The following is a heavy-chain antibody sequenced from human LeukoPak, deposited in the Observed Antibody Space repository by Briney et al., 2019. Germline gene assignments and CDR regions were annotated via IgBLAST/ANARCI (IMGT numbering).Heavy chain of an antibody. Sequence: GGSLRLSCAASGLTVSSNYLTWVRQAPGQGLEWVSLIYSGGSTYYADSVKGRFTISRDNSKNTLYLQMNSLRAAGAAVYYCARVEGTTAFDYWGQGTLVIVSS. CDR2: IYSGGST. CDR3: ARVEGTTAFDY. D-gene: IGHD1-7*01. CDR1: GLTVSSNY. J-gene: IGHJ4*02. V-gene: IGHV3-53*01.